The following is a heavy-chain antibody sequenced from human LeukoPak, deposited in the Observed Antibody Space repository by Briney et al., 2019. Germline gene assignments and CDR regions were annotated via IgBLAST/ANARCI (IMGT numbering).Heavy chain of an antibody. CDR1: GFTFSSYS. Sequence: PGGSLRLSCAASGFTFSSYSMNWVRQAPGKGLEWVSSISSSSSYIYYADSVKGRFTISRDNAKNSLYLQMNSLRAEDTAVYYYARAAAGTLSWFDPWGQGTLVTVSS. J-gene: IGHJ5*02. V-gene: IGHV3-21*01. D-gene: IGHD6-13*01. CDR2: ISSSSSYI. CDR3: ARAAAGTLSWFDP.